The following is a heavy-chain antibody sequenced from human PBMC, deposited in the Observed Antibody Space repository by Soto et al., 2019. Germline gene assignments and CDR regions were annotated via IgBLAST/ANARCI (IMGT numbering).Heavy chain of an antibody. CDR2: IIPIFGTA. V-gene: IGHV1-69*12. Sequence: QVQLVQSGAEVKKPGSSVKVSCKASGGTFSSYAISWVRQAPGQGLEWMGGIIPIFGTANYAQKFQGRVTITADESTSTAYMELSSLRSEDTAVYYCASDRRAGYQTQLRYFDLWGRGTLVTGS. D-gene: IGHD5-12*01. CDR3: ASDRRAGYQTQLRYFDL. CDR1: GGTFSSYA. J-gene: IGHJ2*01.